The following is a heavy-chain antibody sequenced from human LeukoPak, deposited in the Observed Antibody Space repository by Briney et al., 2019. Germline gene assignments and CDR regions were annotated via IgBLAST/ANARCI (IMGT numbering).Heavy chain of an antibody. J-gene: IGHJ4*02. V-gene: IGHV3-7*03. D-gene: IGHD5-18*01. Sequence: PGGSLRLSCAASGFTFSNYWMSWVRQAPGKGLEWVANIKEDGSEKCYVDSVKGRFTISRNNAKNSLYLQMNSLRAEDTALYYCAKDGGFTAMVVLDYWGQGTLVTVSS. CDR1: GFTFSNYW. CDR2: IKEDGSEK. CDR3: AKDGGFTAMVVLDY.